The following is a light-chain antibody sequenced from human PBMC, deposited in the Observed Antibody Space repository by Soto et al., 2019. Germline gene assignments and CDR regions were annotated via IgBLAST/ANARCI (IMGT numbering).Light chain of an antibody. J-gene: IGKJ5*01. V-gene: IGKV3-11*01. Sequence: EIVLTQSPATLSLSPAERATLSFRASQSVSSYLAWYRQKPGQAPRLLIYDASNRATGIPARFSGSGSGTDFTLTISSLEPEDFAVYYCQQHGTSPITFGQGTRLEIK. CDR3: QQHGTSPIT. CDR2: DAS. CDR1: QSVSSY.